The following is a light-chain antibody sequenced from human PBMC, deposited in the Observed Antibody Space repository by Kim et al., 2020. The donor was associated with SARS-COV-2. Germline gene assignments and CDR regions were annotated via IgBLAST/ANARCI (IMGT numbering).Light chain of an antibody. CDR2: ENN. CDR1: SSNIGENP. CDR3: ASWDDSLTGWV. V-gene: IGLV1-44*01. Sequence: QSVLTQPPSVSGTPGQTVTISSSGRSSNIGENPVSWYQQVPGTAPRLLIYENNQRPSGVPARFSGSKSGNSASLAISGLQSGDEADYYCASWDDSLTGWVFGGGTQRTVL. J-gene: IGLJ3*02.